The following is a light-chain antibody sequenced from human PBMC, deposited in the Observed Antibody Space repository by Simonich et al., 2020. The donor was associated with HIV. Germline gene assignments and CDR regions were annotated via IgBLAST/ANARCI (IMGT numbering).Light chain of an antibody. CDR2: EAS. Sequence: MTQSPSTLSASVGDTVTITCRASQSISDWLAWYQQKPGKAPKLLVSEASSLESGVPSRFSGSGSGTEFTLTISSLQSDDFATYYCQQYNNYPKTFGQGTKVEIK. V-gene: IGKV1-5*03. J-gene: IGKJ1*01. CDR1: QSISDW. CDR3: QQYNNYPKT.